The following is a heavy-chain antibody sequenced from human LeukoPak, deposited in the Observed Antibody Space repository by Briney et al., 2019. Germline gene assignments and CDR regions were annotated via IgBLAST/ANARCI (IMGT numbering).Heavy chain of an antibody. V-gene: IGHV3-74*01. CDR2: INSDGSGI. CDR3: ARGNAHAFDI. J-gene: IGHJ3*02. Sequence: GGSLRLSCAVSGFTLSSYWMHWVRHLPGKGLVWVSRINSDGSGISYAGSVKGRFTISRDNAKNTLYLQMNSLRVEDTAVYYCARGNAHAFDIWGQGTMVTVSS. CDR1: GFTLSSYW.